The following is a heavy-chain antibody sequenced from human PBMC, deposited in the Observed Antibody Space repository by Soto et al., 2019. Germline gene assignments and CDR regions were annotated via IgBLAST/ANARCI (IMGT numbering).Heavy chain of an antibody. CDR1: GGSFSGYY. V-gene: IGHV4-34*01. CDR2: INHSGST. Sequence: SETLSLTCAVYGGSFSGYYWSWIRQPPGKGLEWIGEINHSGSTNYNPSLKSRVTISVDTSKNQFSLKLSSVTAADTAVYYCARGIGGSGSYYRPWGQGTLVTVSS. D-gene: IGHD3-10*01. J-gene: IGHJ5*02. CDR3: ARGIGGSGSYYRP.